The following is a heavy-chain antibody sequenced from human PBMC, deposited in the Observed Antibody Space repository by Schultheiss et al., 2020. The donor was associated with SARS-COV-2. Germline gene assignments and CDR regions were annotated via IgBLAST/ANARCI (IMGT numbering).Heavy chain of an antibody. D-gene: IGHD3-22*01. CDR1: GFTFSDYY. J-gene: IGHJ4*02. CDR2: ISSSSSYT. V-gene: IGHV3-11*06. CDR3: AREAHYHDSSGYQDH. Sequence: GGSLRLSCAASGFTFSDYYMSWIRQAPGKGLEWVSYISSSSSYTNYADSVKGRFTISRDNAKNSLYLQMNSLRAEDTAVFYCAREAHYHDSSGYQDHWGQGTLVTVSS.